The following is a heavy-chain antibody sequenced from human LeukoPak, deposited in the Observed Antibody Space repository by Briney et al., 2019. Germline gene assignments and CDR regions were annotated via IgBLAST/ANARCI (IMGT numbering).Heavy chain of an antibody. V-gene: IGHV3-23*01. CDR1: GFTFSSYA. CDR3: AKDPGYCDSSGYYKY. Sequence: PGGSLRLSCAASGFTFSSYAMSWVRQAPGKGLEWVSAISGSGGSTYYADSVKGRFTISRDNSKNTLYLQMNSLRAEDTAVYYCAKDPGYCDSSGYYKYWGQGTLVTVSS. CDR2: ISGSGGST. D-gene: IGHD3-22*01. J-gene: IGHJ4*02.